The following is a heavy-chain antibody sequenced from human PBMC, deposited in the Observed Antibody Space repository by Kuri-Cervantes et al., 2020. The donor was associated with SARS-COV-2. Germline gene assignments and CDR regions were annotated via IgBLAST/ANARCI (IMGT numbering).Heavy chain of an antibody. CDR3: ARGRLSSDYFDY. J-gene: IGHJ4*02. CDR2: INAGNGNT. D-gene: IGHD6-6*01. CDR1: GYTFTSYA. V-gene: IGHV1-3*01. Sequence: ASVKVSCKASGYTFTSYAMHWVRQAPGQRLEWMGWINAGNGNTKYSQKFQGRVTITRDTSASTAYMELSSLRSEDTAVYYCARGRLSSDYFDYWGQGTLVTVSS.